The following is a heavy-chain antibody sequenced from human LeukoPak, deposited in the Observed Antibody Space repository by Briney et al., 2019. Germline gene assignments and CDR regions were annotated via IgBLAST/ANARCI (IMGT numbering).Heavy chain of an antibody. CDR3: ARDRHSSGWYSNWFDP. Sequence: SETLSLTCSVSGDSISRYYWSWIRQPPGKGLEWIGYIYYSGSTNYNPSLKSRVTISVDTSKNQSSLKLSSVTAADTAVYYCARDRHSSGWYSNWFDPWGQGTLVTVSS. D-gene: IGHD6-19*01. CDR2: IYYSGST. CDR1: GDSISRYY. J-gene: IGHJ5*02. V-gene: IGHV4-59*12.